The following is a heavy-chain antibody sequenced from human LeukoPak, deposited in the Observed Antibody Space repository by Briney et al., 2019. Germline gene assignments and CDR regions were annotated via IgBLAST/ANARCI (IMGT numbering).Heavy chain of an antibody. CDR3: ARDYSSSWLRFFDY. CDR2: IWYDGSNK. V-gene: IGHV3-33*01. Sequence: GRSLRLSCAASGXTFSSYGMHWVRQAPGKGLEWVAVIWYDGSNKYYADSVKGRFTISRDNSKNTLYLQMNSLRAEDTAVYYCARDYSSSWLRFFDYWGQGTLVTVSS. J-gene: IGHJ4*02. D-gene: IGHD6-6*01. CDR1: GXTFSSYG.